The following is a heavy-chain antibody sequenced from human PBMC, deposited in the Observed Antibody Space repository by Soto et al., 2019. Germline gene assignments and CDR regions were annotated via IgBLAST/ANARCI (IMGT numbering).Heavy chain of an antibody. V-gene: IGHV4-4*02. CDR3: ARDLYTMVRDYYGMDV. Sequence: QVQLQESGPGLVKPSGTLSLTCAVSGGSISSSNWWSWVRQPPGKGLEWIGEIYHSGSTNYNPSLKSRVNISVDKSKNQFSLKLSSVTAADTAVYYCARDLYTMVRDYYGMDVWGQGTTVTVSS. CDR1: GGSISSSNW. J-gene: IGHJ6*02. D-gene: IGHD3-10*01. CDR2: IYHSGST.